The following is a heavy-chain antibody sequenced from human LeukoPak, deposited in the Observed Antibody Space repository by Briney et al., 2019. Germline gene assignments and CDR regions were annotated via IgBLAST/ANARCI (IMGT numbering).Heavy chain of an antibody. D-gene: IGHD3-22*01. Sequence: PGGSLRLSCAASGFTFSSYSMNWVRQAPGKGLEWVSSISSSSSYIYYADSVKGRFTISRDNAKNSLYPQMNSLRAEDTAVYYCAREDSSGYKGLDYWGQGTLVTVSS. V-gene: IGHV3-21*01. CDR2: ISSSSSYI. J-gene: IGHJ4*02. CDR3: AREDSSGYKGLDY. CDR1: GFTFSSYS.